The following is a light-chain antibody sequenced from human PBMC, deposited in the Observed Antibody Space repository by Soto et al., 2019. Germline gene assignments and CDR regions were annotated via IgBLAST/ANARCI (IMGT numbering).Light chain of an antibody. CDR3: QQRSNWPRT. Sequence: EIGLTQSAATLALSTGERATLSWGASQSISTFLAWFQQKPGQAPRLLIYDSSNRATGIPARFSGSGSGTDFTLTIDSLEPEDFAGYYCQQRSNWPRTFGQGTRWIS. CDR1: QSISTF. V-gene: IGKV3-11*01. J-gene: IGKJ1*01. CDR2: DSS.